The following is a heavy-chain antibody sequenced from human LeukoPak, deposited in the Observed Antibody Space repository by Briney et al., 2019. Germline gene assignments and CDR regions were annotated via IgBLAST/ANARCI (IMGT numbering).Heavy chain of an antibody. Sequence: GGSLRLSCAASGFTFSDYYMSWIRQAPGKGLEWVSYISSSGSTIYYADSVKGRFTISRDNAKNSLYLQMNSLRAEDTAVYYWASYDSSGYYLDVFDYWGQGTLVTASS. CDR1: GFTFSDYY. D-gene: IGHD3-22*01. V-gene: IGHV3-11*04. CDR2: ISSSGSTI. J-gene: IGHJ4*02. CDR3: ASYDSSGYYLDVFDY.